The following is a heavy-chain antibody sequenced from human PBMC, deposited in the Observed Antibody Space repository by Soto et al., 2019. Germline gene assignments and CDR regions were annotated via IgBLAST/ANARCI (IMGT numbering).Heavy chain of an antibody. CDR2: IIPLFGTA. CDR1: GGTFSTYA. J-gene: IGHJ4*02. CDR3: ARPKGSYSSGYYYFDY. D-gene: IGHD6-19*01. V-gene: IGHV1-69*01. Sequence: QVQLVQSGAEVKQPGSSVKVSCKTSGGTFSTYAIYWVRQAPGQGLEWMGAIIPLFGTADCAQKFQGRVTITADESTSTAYMELSSLRSEDTAVYYCARPKGSYSSGYYYFDYWGQGTLVTVS.